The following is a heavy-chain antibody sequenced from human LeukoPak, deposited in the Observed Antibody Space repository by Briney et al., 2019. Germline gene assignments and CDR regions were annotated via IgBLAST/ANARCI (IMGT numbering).Heavy chain of an antibody. J-gene: IGHJ4*02. D-gene: IGHD6-13*01. V-gene: IGHV3-23*01. CDR2: ISGSGGST. CDR3: AILPGYSSGWYEVNY. Sequence: GGSLRLSRAASGFTFSSYAMSWVRQAPGKGLEWVSGISGSGGSTYYADSVKGRFTISRDNSRSTLYLQMNSPRAEDTAVYYCAILPGYSSGWYEVNYWGQGTLVTVSS. CDR1: GFTFSSYA.